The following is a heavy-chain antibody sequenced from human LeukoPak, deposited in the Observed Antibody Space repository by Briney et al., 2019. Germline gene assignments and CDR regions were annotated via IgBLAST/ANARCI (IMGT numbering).Heavy chain of an antibody. V-gene: IGHV4-34*01. CDR3: ARGRIVVVPAALSTYYYYYGMDV. CDR1: GGSFSGYY. J-gene: IGHJ6*02. D-gene: IGHD2-2*01. Sequence: SETLSLTCAVYGGSFSGYYWSWIRQPPGKGLEWIGEINHSGSTNYNPSLKSRVTISVDTSKNQFSLKLSFVTAADTAVYYCARGRIVVVPAALSTYYYYYGMDVWGQGTTVTVSS. CDR2: INHSGST.